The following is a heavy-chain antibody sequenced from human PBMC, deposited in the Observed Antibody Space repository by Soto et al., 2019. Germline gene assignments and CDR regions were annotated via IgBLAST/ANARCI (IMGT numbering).Heavy chain of an antibody. CDR1: GYRFSGYW. D-gene: IGHD6-19*01. CDR3: AKGGYGSGWPYYFEQ. J-gene: IGHJ4*02. CDR2: IYPDDSDT. Sequence: GESLKISCKGSGYRFSGYWIAWVHQMPGKGLEWMGFIYPDDSDTRYSPSFQGQVTISVDKSISTAYLQWSSLKASDTAMYYCAKGGYGSGWPYYFEQWGQGXLVTAYS. V-gene: IGHV5-51*07.